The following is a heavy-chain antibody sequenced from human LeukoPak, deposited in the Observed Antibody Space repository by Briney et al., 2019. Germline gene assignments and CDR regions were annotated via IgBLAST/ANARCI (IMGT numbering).Heavy chain of an antibody. CDR2: ISGSGGST. Sequence: PGGSLRLSCAASGFTFSSYAMSWVRQAPGKGLEWVSAISGSGGSTYYADSVKGRFTISRDNSKNTLYLQMNSLRAEDTAVYYCAKSAEYYYDNSGYYLDYWGQGTLVTVSS. V-gene: IGHV3-23*01. D-gene: IGHD3-22*01. CDR3: AKSAEYYYDNSGYYLDY. J-gene: IGHJ4*02. CDR1: GFTFSSYA.